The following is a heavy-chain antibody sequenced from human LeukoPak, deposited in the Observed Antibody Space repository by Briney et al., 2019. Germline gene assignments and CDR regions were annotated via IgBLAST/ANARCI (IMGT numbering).Heavy chain of an antibody. V-gene: IGHV3-49*03. CDR3: ARFQGRGWYHFDY. CDR1: GFTFGDYA. CDR2: IRSKAYGGTT. D-gene: IGHD6-19*01. Sequence: GGSLRLSCTASGFTFGDYAMSWFRQAPGKGLEWVGFIRSKAYGGTTEYAASVKGRFTISRDDSKSIAYLQMNSLRAEDTAVYYCARFQGRGWYHFDYWGQGTLVTVSS. J-gene: IGHJ4*02.